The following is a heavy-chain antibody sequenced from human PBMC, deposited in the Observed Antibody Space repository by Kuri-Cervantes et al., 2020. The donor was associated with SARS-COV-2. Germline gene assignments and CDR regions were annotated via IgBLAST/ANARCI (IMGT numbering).Heavy chain of an antibody. CDR2: INHSGST. CDR3: ARPGGFLDV. CDR1: GGSFSGYY. Sequence: SETLSLTCAVYGGSFSGYYWSWIRQPPGKGLEWIGEINHSGSTNYNPSLKSRVTISVDTSKNQFSLKLSSVTVADTAVYYCARPGGFLDVWGKGTTVTVSS. D-gene: IGHD4-23*01. J-gene: IGHJ6*04. V-gene: IGHV4-34*01.